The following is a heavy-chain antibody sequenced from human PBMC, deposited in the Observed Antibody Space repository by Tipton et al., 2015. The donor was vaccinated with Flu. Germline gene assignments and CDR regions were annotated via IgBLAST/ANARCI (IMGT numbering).Heavy chain of an antibody. D-gene: IGHD2-21*01. Sequence: TLSLTYTVSGYSISSGYYWGWIRQPPGKGLEWIGSIYHSGSTNYNPSLKSRVTISVDTSKNQFSLKLSSVTAADTAVYYCARSPKFQSSPFDYWGHGTLVTVSS. CDR2: IYHSGST. J-gene: IGHJ4*01. V-gene: IGHV4-38-2*02. CDR1: GYSISSGYY. CDR3: ARSPKFQSSPFDY.